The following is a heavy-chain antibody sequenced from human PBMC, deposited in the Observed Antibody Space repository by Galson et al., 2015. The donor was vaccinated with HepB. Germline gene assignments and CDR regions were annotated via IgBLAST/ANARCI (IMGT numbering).Heavy chain of an antibody. CDR2: INPESDAT. V-gene: IGHV1-2*04. CDR1: GYTFIGYY. D-gene: IGHD4-17*01. J-gene: IGHJ3*02. Sequence: SVKVSCKASGYTFIGYYIHWVRQAPGQGLEWMGWINPESDATTYAQRFQGWVTLTRDTSISTVYMEVNRLTADDTAVYYCARQGLRGAAFGIWGQRTVVTLSS. CDR3: ARQGLRGAAFGI.